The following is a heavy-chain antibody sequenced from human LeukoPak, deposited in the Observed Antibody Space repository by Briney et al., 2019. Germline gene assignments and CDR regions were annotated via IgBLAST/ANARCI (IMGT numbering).Heavy chain of an antibody. CDR1: GFNFYNFW. CDR3: ARDSGSASSGLFDG. Sequence: PGGSLRLSCAASGFNFYNFWMTWVRQAPGKGLEWVANIKQNGMDTYYVDSVKGRFTISRDNTKNLLDLQMSSLRVEDTGVYYCARDSGSASSGLFDGWGQGTLVTVSS. V-gene: IGHV3-7*01. CDR2: IKQNGMDT. D-gene: IGHD6-6*01. J-gene: IGHJ4*02.